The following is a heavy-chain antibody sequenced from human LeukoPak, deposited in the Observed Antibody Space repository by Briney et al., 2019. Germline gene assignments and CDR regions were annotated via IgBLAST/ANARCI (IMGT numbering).Heavy chain of an antibody. V-gene: IGHV1-46*01. CDR3: AKTDTFALGAFDI. J-gene: IGHJ3*02. Sequence: GASGKVSCKASGYTFTSYYMHWVRQAPGQGLEWMGIINPSGGSTSYAQKFQGRVTMTRDTSTSTVYMELSSLRSEDTAVYYCAKTDTFALGAFDIWGQGTMVTVSS. CDR1: GYTFTSYY. CDR2: INPSGGST. D-gene: IGHD5-18*01.